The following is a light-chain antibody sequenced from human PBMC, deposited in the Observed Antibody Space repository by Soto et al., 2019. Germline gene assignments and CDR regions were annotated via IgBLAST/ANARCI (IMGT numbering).Light chain of an antibody. CDR1: SSDVGSYNY. J-gene: IGLJ3*02. V-gene: IGLV2-14*01. CDR2: EVS. CDR3: SSYTSSSTGV. Sequence: QSALTQPASESGSPGQSITISCTGTSSDVGSYNYVSWYQQHPGKAPKLMIYEVSNRPSGVSNRFSGSKSGNTASLTISGLQAEDEADYYCSSYTSSSTGVFGGGIKLTVL.